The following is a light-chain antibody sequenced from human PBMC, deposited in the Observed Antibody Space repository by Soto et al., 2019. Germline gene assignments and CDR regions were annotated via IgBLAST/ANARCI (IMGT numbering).Light chain of an antibody. CDR2: KAS. CDR1: QSINSW. Sequence: DIQMTQSPSTLSASVGDSVTITCRASQSINSWLAWYQQKPGKAPKLLIYKASSLESGVPSRFSGSGSGTEFTHTISSLQPDDFATYYCQQYNSYPWTFGQGTKVEIK. CDR3: QQYNSYPWT. V-gene: IGKV1-5*03. J-gene: IGKJ1*01.